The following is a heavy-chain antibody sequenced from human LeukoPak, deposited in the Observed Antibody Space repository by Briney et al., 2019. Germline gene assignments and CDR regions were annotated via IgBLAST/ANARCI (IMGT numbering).Heavy chain of an antibody. V-gene: IGHV1-8*03. CDR2: MNPNSGNT. CDR3: ARAAKRFFYWYFVL. J-gene: IGHJ2*01. Sequence: GASVKVSCKASGYTFTSYDINWVRQAPGQGLEWMGWMNPNSGNTGYAQKFQGRVTITRNTSISTAYMELSSLRSEDTAVYYCARAAKRFFYWYFVLWARGTLVTVSS. D-gene: IGHD3-3*01. CDR1: GYTFTSYD.